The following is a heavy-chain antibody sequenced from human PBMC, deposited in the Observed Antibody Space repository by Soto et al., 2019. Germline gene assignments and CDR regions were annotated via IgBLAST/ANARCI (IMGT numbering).Heavy chain of an antibody. CDR1: GYTFTNYG. Sequence: QVQLVQSGVEVKKPGASVKVSCQASGYTFTNYGITWLRQAPGQGLEWMGWVSAYNRNTNYAQRFQDRVTMTTDTSTRTAYMELTNLTSNDTDIYFCARERKSAPLLYWGQGTLVSVSS. J-gene: IGHJ4*02. V-gene: IGHV1-18*01. CDR2: VSAYNRNT. CDR3: ARERKSAPLLY.